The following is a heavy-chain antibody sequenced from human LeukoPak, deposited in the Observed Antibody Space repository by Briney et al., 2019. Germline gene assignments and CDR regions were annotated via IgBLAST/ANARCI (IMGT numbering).Heavy chain of an antibody. CDR1: GGSISSGSYY. CDR2: IYTSGST. Sequence: SETLSLTCTVSGGSISSGSYYWSWIRQPAGKGLEWIGRIYTSGSTNYNPSLKSRVTISVDTSKNQFSLKLSSVTAADTAVYYCAGKWELNYWGQGTLVTVSS. D-gene: IGHD1-26*01. CDR3: AGKWELNY. J-gene: IGHJ4*02. V-gene: IGHV4-61*02.